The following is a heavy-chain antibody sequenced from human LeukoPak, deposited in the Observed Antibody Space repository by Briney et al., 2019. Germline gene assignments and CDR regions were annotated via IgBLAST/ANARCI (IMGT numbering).Heavy chain of an antibody. CDR1: GGSISSYY. V-gene: IGHV4-59*01. Sequence: PSETLSLTCTVSGGSISSYYWSWLRQPPGQGLEWIGYIYYSGSTNYNPSLKRRVTISVDTSKNPFPLKLSSVTAADTAVYYCARVVGSGGSYYYYMDVWGKGTTVTVSS. J-gene: IGHJ6*03. CDR2: IYYSGST. CDR3: ARVVGSGGSYYYYMDV. D-gene: IGHD1-26*01.